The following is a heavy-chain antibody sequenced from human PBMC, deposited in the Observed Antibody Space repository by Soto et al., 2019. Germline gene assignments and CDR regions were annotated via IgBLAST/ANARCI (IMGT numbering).Heavy chain of an antibody. V-gene: IGHV3-23*01. CDR1: GFTFSSYA. Sequence: GGSLRLSCAASGFTFSSYAMCWVRQAPGKGLEWVSAISGSGGSTYYADSVKGRFTISRDNSKNTLYLQMNSLRAEDTAVYYCALNGRGRSGYDGRFGYWGQGTLVTVSS. CDR3: ALNGRGRSGYDGRFGY. J-gene: IGHJ4*02. D-gene: IGHD5-12*01. CDR2: ISGSGGST.